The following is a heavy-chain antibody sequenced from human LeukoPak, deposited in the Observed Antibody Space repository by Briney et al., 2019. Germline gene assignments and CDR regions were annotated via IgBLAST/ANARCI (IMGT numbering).Heavy chain of an antibody. CDR3: VRDLILVWTPGDDFDH. V-gene: IGHV3-74*01. D-gene: IGHD3-16*01. CDR1: GFTFSNW. Sequence: GGSLRLSCAASGFTFSNWMHWVRRAPGKGLEWVSRNNERATIISYADSVKGRFTISRENARNTLYLQMNSLTAEDTAVYYCVRDLILVWTPGDDFDHWGQGTLVTVSS. J-gene: IGHJ4*02. CDR2: NNERATII.